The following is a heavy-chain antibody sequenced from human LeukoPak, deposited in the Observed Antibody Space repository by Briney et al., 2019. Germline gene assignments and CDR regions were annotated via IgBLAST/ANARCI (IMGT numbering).Heavy chain of an antibody. CDR2: IRGKGNNYAT. V-gene: IGHV3-73*01. CDR3: TGSSSGY. Sequence: GSLRLSFAASGFTFSVSAMHWVRQASGKGLEWVGRIRGKGNNYATEYAASVKGRFTISRDDSKNTAYLQMNSLKSEDTAVYYCTGSSSGYWGQGTLVTVSS. CDR1: GFTFSVSA. J-gene: IGHJ4*02. D-gene: IGHD6-6*01.